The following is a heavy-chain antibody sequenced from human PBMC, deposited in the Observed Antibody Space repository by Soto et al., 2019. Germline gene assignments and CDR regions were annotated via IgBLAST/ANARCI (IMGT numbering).Heavy chain of an antibody. D-gene: IGHD3-22*01. CDR3: ARMTYYYDSSGYYPSFDY. CDR2: IYYSGST. CDR1: GGSISSYY. Sequence: SETLSLTCTVSGGSISSYYWSWIRQPPGKGLEWIGYIYYSGSTNYNPSLKSRVTISVDTSKNQFSLKLSSVTAADTAVYYCARMTYYYDSSGYYPSFDYWGQGTLVTVSS. J-gene: IGHJ4*02. V-gene: IGHV4-59*01.